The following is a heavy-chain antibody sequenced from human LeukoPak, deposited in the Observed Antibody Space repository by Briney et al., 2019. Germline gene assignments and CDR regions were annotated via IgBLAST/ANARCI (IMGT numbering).Heavy chain of an antibody. CDR1: GFTFSSYS. J-gene: IGHJ4*02. V-gene: IGHV3-21*01. CDR3: ARDRSGYSGYECQAY. CDR2: ISSGGTYI. Sequence: GGSLRLSCAVSGFTFSSYSMNWVRQAPGKGLEWVSSISSGGTYIYYADSVKGRFTISRDNTKNSLSLQMNSLRAEDTAVYYCARDRSGYSGYECQAYWGQGTLVTVSS. D-gene: IGHD5-12*01.